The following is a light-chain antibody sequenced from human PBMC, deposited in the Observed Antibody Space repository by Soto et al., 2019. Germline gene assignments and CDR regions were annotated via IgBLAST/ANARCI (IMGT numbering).Light chain of an antibody. J-gene: IGKJ1*01. V-gene: IGKV3D-15*01. CDR3: QQYNNSPRT. CDR2: DAS. Sequence: EILLTQSPCTLSLSAGERATLSCRASQSVGRSLDWYQQKPGQAPRLLISDASNRATGIPARSSGSGSGTEFTLTISSLQSEDFALYYCQQYNNSPRTFGQGTKVDIK. CDR1: QSVGRS.